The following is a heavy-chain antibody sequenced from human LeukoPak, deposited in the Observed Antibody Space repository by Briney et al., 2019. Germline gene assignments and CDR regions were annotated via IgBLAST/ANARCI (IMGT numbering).Heavy chain of an antibody. Sequence: GGSLRLSCAASGFTFSSYSMNWVRQARGKGLEWVSSISSSSSYIYYADSVKGRFTISRDNAKNSLYLQMSSLRAKDTAVYYCARVTGFDGSCYFGAVDIWGQGTMVTVSS. V-gene: IGHV3-21*01. J-gene: IGHJ3*02. D-gene: IGHD2-15*01. CDR1: GFTFSSYS. CDR3: ARVTGFDGSCYFGAVDI. CDR2: ISSSSSYI.